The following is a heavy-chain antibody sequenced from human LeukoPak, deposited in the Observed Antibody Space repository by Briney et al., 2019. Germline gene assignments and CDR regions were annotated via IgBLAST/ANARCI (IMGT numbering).Heavy chain of an antibody. CDR1: GFTFSSYA. CDR2: ISGSGGST. Sequence: GGSLRLSCAASGFTFSSYAMSWVRQAPGKGLEWVSAISGSGGSTYYADSVKGRFTISRDNAKNSLYLQMNSLRAEDTAVYYCARGVNYYMDVWGKGTTVTVSS. D-gene: IGHD2-21*01. J-gene: IGHJ6*03. V-gene: IGHV3-23*01. CDR3: ARGVNYYMDV.